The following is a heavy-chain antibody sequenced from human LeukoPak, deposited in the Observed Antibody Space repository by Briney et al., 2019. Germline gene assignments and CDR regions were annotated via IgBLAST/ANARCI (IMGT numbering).Heavy chain of an antibody. CDR1: GFTFSSYW. D-gene: IGHD4-17*01. CDR2: MKQDGSEK. CDR3: ARATTVTTSPSGYFDY. V-gene: IGHV3-7*04. J-gene: IGHJ4*02. Sequence: GGSLRLSCAASGFTFSSYWMSWVRQAPGKGLEWVANMKQDGSEKYYVDSVKGRFTISRDNAKNSLYLQMNSLRAEDTAVYYCARATTVTTSPSGYFDYWGQGTLVTVSS.